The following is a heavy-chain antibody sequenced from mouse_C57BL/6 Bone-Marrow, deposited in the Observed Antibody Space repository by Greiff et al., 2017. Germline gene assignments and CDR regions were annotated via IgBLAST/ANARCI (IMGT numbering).Heavy chain of an antibody. V-gene: IGHV14-4*01. J-gene: IGHJ2*01. CDR2: IDPENGDT. CDR3: TTSQFDY. Sequence: VQLQQSGAELVRPGASVKLSCTASGFNIKDDYMHWVKQRPEQGLEWIGWIDPENGDTEYASKFQGKATITADPSSNTAYLQLSSLTSEDTAVYYCTTSQFDYWGQGTTLTVSS. CDR1: GFNIKDDY.